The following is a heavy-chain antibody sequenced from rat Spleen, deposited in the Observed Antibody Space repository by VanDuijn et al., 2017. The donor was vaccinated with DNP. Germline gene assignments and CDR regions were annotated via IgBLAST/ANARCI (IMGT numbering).Heavy chain of an antibody. CDR1: GFTFSDYN. D-gene: IGHD1-2*01. CDR3: ARHEEYSSYVYGFAY. J-gene: IGHJ3*01. Sequence: EVQLVESGGGLVQPGRSLKLSCAASGFTFSDYNMAWVRQAPKKGLEWVATILYDGTRTYYRDSVKGRFTISRDDAKNTQYLQMDSLRSEDTATYYCARHEEYSSYVYGFAYWGRGTLVTVSS. CDR2: ILYDGTRT. V-gene: IGHV5-7*01.